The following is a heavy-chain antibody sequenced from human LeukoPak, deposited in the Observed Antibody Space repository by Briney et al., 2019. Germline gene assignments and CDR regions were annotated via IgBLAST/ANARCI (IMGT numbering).Heavy chain of an antibody. CDR2: IYPGDSDT. CDR1: GYSFTSYW. CDR3: ARGYGGSYYNVYFDY. J-gene: IGHJ4*02. D-gene: IGHD3-10*01. Sequence: GESLKISCKGSGYSFTSYWIGWVRQMPGKGLEWMGIIYPGDSDTRYSPSFQGQVTISADKSISTAYLQWSSLKASDTAMYYCARGYGGSYYNVYFDYWGQGTLVTVSS. V-gene: IGHV5-51*01.